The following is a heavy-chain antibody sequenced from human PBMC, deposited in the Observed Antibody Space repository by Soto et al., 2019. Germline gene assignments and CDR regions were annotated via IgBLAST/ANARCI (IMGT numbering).Heavy chain of an antibody. V-gene: IGHV3-66*01. Sequence: EVQLVESGGGLVQPGGSLRLSCAASGFTFSSYWMSWVRQAPGKGLEWVSVIYSGGSTYYADSVKGRFTISRDNSKNTLYLQMNSLRAEDTAVYYCARGGLKYSSGWYTSDWYFDLWGRGTLVTVSS. D-gene: IGHD6-19*01. CDR3: ARGGLKYSSGWYTSDWYFDL. J-gene: IGHJ2*01. CDR2: IYSGGST. CDR1: GFTFSSYW.